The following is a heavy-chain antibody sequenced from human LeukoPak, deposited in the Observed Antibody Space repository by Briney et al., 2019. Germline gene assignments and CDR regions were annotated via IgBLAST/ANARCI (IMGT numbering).Heavy chain of an antibody. V-gene: IGHV3-23*01. Sequence: PGGSLRLSCAASGXTFSSYAMSWVRQAPGKGLECVSAISGSGGSTYYADSVKGRFTISRDNSKNTLYLQMNSLRAEDTAVYYCAKVVAVAGTSNWFDPWGQGTLVTVSS. CDR1: GXTFSSYA. CDR3: AKVVAVAGTSNWFDP. CDR2: ISGSGGST. J-gene: IGHJ5*02. D-gene: IGHD6-19*01.